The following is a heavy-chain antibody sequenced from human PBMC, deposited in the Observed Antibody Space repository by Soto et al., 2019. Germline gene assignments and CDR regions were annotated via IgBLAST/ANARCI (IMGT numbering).Heavy chain of an antibody. CDR1: GGSINSGDYY. J-gene: IGHJ4*02. CDR3: ARIGLTTALL. V-gene: IGHV4-30-4*01. D-gene: IGHD4-17*01. Sequence: QVQLQESGPGLVKPSQTLSLTCTVSGGSINSGDYYWGWIRQPPGKGLEWIGYIYYSGSTYYNPPLRCRVTISIDTSKNHFFLNLTSVTAADTAVSYCARIGLTTALLWGQGTLVTVSS. CDR2: IYYSGST.